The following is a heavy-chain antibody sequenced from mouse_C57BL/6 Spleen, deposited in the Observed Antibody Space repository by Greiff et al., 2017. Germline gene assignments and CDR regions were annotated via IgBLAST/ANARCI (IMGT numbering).Heavy chain of an antibody. CDR2: IDPENGDT. CDR1: GFNIKDDY. V-gene: IGHV14-4*01. Sequence: VQLQQSGAELVRPGASVKLSCTASGFNIKDDYMHWVKQRPEQGLEWIGWIDPENGDTEYDTKFQGKATITADTSSNTAYLQLSSLTSEDTAVYYCTFDGSSRSWLAYWGQGTLVTVSA. CDR3: TFDGSSRSWLAY. J-gene: IGHJ3*01. D-gene: IGHD1-1*01.